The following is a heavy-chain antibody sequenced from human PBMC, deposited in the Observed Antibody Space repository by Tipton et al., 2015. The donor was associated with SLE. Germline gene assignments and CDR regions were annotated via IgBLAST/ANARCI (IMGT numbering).Heavy chain of an antibody. J-gene: IGHJ4*02. CDR3: ARYGDIVAFDY. Sequence: TLSLTCTVSGGSVSSGSYYWSWIRQPAGKGLEWIGYIYTSGSTNYNPSLKSRVTISVDTSKNQFSLKLTSVTAADTSVDYCARYGDIVAFDYWGQGTLVTVSS. D-gene: IGHD5-12*01. CDR2: IYTSGST. V-gene: IGHV4-61*09. CDR1: GGSVSSGSYY.